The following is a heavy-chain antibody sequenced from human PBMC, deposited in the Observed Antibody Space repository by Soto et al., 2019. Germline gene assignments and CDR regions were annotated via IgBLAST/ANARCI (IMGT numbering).Heavy chain of an antibody. J-gene: IGHJ4*02. CDR3: ARDGGFSYGFDYYFDY. D-gene: IGHD5-18*01. CDR2: ISSSSSYT. CDR1: GFTFSDYY. Sequence: GGSLRLSCAASGFTFSDYYMSWIRQAPGKGLEWVSYISSSSSYTNYADSVKGRFTISKDNSRNTLFLQMDNLRSDDTAVYFCARDGGFSYGFDYYFDYWGQGTLVTVSS. V-gene: IGHV3-11*06.